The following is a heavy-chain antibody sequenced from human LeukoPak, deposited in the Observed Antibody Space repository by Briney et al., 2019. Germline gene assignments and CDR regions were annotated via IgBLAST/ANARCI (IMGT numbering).Heavy chain of an antibody. CDR1: GGSVSSYY. D-gene: IGHD5-24*01. V-gene: IGHV3-48*01. CDR3: VRDRTLGVRDGFILA. J-gene: IGHJ5*02. CDR2: ISGSSSAI. Sequence: ETLSLTCTVSGGSVSSYYWSWVRQAAGKGLEWLSYISGSSSAIYYADSVQGRFTISRDNAKNSLSLQMSSLRVEDTAVYYCVRDRTLGVRDGFILAWGQGTLVTVSS.